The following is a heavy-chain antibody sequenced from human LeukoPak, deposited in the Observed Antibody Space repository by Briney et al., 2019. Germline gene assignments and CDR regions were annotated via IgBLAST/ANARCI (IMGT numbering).Heavy chain of an antibody. CDR3: ARQPDARPGYFQH. J-gene: IGHJ1*01. Sequence: SETLSLTCAVSGYSISSGYYGGWIRQPPGKGLEWIGSIYHSGSTYYNPSLKSRVTMSVDTSKNQFSLKLSSVTAADTAVYYCARQPDARPGYFQHWGQGTLVTVSS. CDR1: GYSISSGYY. CDR2: IYHSGST. V-gene: IGHV4-38-2*01.